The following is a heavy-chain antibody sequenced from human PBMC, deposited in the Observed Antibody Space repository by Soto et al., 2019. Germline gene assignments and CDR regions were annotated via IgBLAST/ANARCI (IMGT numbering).Heavy chain of an antibody. D-gene: IGHD6-13*01. CDR1: GGSISSGGYY. CDR3: ERYSAAAIGILDY. J-gene: IGHJ4*02. CDR2: IYYSGST. V-gene: IGHV4-31*03. Sequence: PSETLSLTCTVSGGSISSGGYYWSWIRQHPGKGLEWIGYIYYSGSTYYNPSLKSRVTISVDTSKNQFSLKLSSVTAADTAVYYCERYSAAAIGILDYWGQGTLVTVSS.